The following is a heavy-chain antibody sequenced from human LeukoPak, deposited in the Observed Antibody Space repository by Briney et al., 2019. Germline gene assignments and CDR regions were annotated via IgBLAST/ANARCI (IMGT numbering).Heavy chain of an antibody. CDR2: INANTGNP. Sequence: ASVKVSCKASGYTFTSYAMNWVRQAPGQGLEWMGWINANTGNPTYAQGFTGRFVFSLDTSVSTAYLQISSLKAEDTAVYYCARDLSRHSSRPPGYWGQGTLVTVSS. D-gene: IGHD6-13*01. J-gene: IGHJ4*02. CDR1: GYTFTSYA. CDR3: ARDLSRHSSRPPGY. V-gene: IGHV7-4-1*02.